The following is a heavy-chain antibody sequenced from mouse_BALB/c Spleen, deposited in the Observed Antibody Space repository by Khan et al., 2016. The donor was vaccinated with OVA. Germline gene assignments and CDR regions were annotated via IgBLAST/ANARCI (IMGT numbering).Heavy chain of an antibody. CDR1: GFTFSSFG. Sequence: DVELVESGGGLVQPGGSRKLSCAASGFTFSSFGMHWVRQAPEKGLEWVAYISSGSSTIYYADTVKGRFTISRDNPKNTLFLQMTSLRSEDTAMYYCATYGWWDWGAGTTVTVSS. CDR3: ATYGWWD. CDR2: ISSGSSTI. J-gene: IGHJ1*01. V-gene: IGHV5-17*02. D-gene: IGHD1-1*01.